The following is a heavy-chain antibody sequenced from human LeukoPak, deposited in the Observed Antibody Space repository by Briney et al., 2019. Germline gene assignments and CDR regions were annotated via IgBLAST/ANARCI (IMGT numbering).Heavy chain of an antibody. V-gene: IGHV3-23*01. D-gene: IGHD3-9*01. CDR3: AKEEYYDILTGYYGGFDY. CDR1: GFTFSSYA. J-gene: IGHJ4*02. CDR2: ISGSGGST. Sequence: GGSLRLSCAASGFTFSSYAMSWVRQAPGKGLEWVSAISGSGGSTYYADSVKGRFTISRDNSKNTLYLQMNSLRAEDTAVYYCAKEEYYDILTGYYGGFDYWGQGTLVTVSS.